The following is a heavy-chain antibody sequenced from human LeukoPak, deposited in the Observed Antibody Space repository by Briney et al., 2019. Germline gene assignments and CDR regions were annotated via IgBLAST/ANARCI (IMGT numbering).Heavy chain of an antibody. V-gene: IGHV3-15*01. CDR2: IQSKIDGGAT. D-gene: IGHD2-2*01. Sequence: GGSLRLSCAASGFTLNNAWMSWVRQAPGKGLEWVGHIQSKIDGGATGYIAPVKGRFIISRDDPENTLYLQMNSLRTDDTAAYCCFTFCGSPNCGFWRNYWGQGTLVTVSS. J-gene: IGHJ4*02. CDR1: GFTLNNAW. CDR3: FTFCGSPNCGFWRNY.